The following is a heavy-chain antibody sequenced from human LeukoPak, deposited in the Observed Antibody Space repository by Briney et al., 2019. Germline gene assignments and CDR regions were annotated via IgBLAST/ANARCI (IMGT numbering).Heavy chain of an antibody. J-gene: IGHJ4*02. D-gene: IGHD3-22*01. V-gene: IGHV3-23*01. Sequence: GGSLRLSCAASGFTFSNYAMTWVRQAPGKGLEWVSTISKSDDSSYYADSVKGRFTISRDNSKNTLYVQVNSLGTEDTAAYYCAKGSYYDSSGSFYFDYWGQGTLVTVSS. CDR3: AKGSYYDSSGSFYFDY. CDR1: GFTFSNYA. CDR2: ISKSDDSS.